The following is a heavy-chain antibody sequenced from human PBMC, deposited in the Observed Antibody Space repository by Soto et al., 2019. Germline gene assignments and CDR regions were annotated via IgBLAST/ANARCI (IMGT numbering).Heavy chain of an antibody. V-gene: IGHV4-30-2*05. CDR2: ILQNGDT. CDR1: GCPLSAGGYY. Sequence: PXETLSLTCAVAGCPLSAGGYYWSWIRQAPGKGLEWIGYILQNGDTSYNPPLKSRVTISTDTSKRQFSLKLTSVTAADTAVYYCARGDSTVSSVFDYWGQGLLVTVSS. CDR3: ARGDSTVSSVFDY. J-gene: IGHJ4*02. D-gene: IGHD4-17*01.